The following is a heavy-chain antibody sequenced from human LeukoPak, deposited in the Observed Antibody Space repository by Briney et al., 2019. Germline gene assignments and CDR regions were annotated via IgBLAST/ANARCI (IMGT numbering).Heavy chain of an antibody. Sequence: GGSLRLSCAASGFTFSSYGMHWVRQAPGKGLEWVAVISYDGSNKYYADSVKGRFTISRDNSKNTLYLQMNSLRAEDTAVYYCARDPAYYYDSSGWFDYWGQGTLVTVSS. J-gene: IGHJ4*02. V-gene: IGHV3-30*03. D-gene: IGHD3-22*01. CDR1: GFTFSSYG. CDR3: ARDPAYYYDSSGWFDY. CDR2: ISYDGSNK.